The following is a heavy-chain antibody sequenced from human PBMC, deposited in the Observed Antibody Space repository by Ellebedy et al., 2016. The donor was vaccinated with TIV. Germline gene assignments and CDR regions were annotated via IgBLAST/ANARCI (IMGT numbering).Heavy chain of an antibody. Sequence: GESLKISXVDSGFTFSSHWMSWVRQAPGKGLEWVANIEPDGSGKYYVDSVKGRFTISRDNGKKSLYLQMNSLRAEDTAVYYCAYSNPGGGIAAARSIVVWGQGTLVTVSS. D-gene: IGHD6-13*01. J-gene: IGHJ4*02. CDR1: GFTFSSHW. CDR2: IEPDGSGK. CDR3: AYSNPGGGIAAARSIVV. V-gene: IGHV3-7*01.